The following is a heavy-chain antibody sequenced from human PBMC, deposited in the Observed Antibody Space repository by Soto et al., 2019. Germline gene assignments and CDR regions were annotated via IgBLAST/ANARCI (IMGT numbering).Heavy chain of an antibody. V-gene: IGHV3-23*01. Sequence: EVQLLESGGGLVQPGGSLRLYCAASGFTFSSYAMSWVRQAPGKGLEWVSAISGSGGSTYYADSVKGRFTISRDNSKNTLYLQMNSLRAEDTAVYYCATDPGIVVVVAVVYWGQGTLVTVSS. J-gene: IGHJ4*02. D-gene: IGHD2-15*01. CDR2: ISGSGGST. CDR3: ATDPGIVVVVAVVY. CDR1: GFTFSSYA.